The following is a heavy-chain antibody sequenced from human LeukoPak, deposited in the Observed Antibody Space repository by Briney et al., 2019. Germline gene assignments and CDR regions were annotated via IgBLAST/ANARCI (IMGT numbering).Heavy chain of an antibody. V-gene: IGHV4-61*02. Sequence: SETLSLTCTVSGGPISSGSYYWSWIRQPAGKGLEWIGRIYTSGSTNYNPSLKSRVTISVDTSKNQFSLKLSSVTAADTAVYYCTRGLAGGYSYAHDAFDIWGQGTMVTVSS. J-gene: IGHJ3*02. CDR3: TRGLAGGYSYAHDAFDI. CDR1: GGPISSGSYY. CDR2: IYTSGST. D-gene: IGHD5-18*01.